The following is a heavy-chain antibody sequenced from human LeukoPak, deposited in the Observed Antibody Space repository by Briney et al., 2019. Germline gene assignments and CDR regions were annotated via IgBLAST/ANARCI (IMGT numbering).Heavy chain of an antibody. J-gene: IGHJ4*02. CDR2: IDPSGGST. D-gene: IGHD3-22*01. CDR1: GYTFGSYY. Sequence: ASVKVSCKASGYTFGSYYMHWVRQAPGQGLEWMGIIDPSGGSTSYAQKFQGRVTMTRDTSTSTVYMELSSLRSEDTAVYYCARTYHYDSSGYRFDYGGQGTLVTVSS. V-gene: IGHV1-46*01. CDR3: ARTYHYDSSGYRFDY.